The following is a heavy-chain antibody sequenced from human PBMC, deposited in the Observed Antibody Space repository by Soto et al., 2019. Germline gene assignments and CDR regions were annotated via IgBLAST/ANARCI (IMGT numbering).Heavy chain of an antibody. V-gene: IGHV3-23*01. Sequence: EVQLLESGGGLVQPGGSLILSCAASGFTFSSYAMSWVRQAPGKGLEWVSAISGGGGSTYYADSVKGRFTISRDNSKNTLYLQMNSLRAEDTAVYYCAKDGRRWDLPADYWGQGALVTVSS. CDR2: ISGGGGST. CDR1: GFTFSSYA. D-gene: IGHD1-26*01. CDR3: AKDGRRWDLPADY. J-gene: IGHJ4*02.